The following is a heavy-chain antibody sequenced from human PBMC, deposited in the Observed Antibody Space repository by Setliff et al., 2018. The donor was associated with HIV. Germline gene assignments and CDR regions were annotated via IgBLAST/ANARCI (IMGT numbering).Heavy chain of an antibody. J-gene: IGHJ4*02. Sequence: SETLSLTCAFYGGSFSSYYWNWIRQPPGKGLEWIGEFSPTGSPTYNPSLESRVTISVDTSNNHFTLRLNSVTAADAAIYYCARQGAGTGHSFDSWGPGALVTVSS. CDR1: GGSFSSYY. V-gene: IGHV4-34*01. CDR3: ARQGAGTGHSFDS. D-gene: IGHD6-19*01. CDR2: FSPTGSP.